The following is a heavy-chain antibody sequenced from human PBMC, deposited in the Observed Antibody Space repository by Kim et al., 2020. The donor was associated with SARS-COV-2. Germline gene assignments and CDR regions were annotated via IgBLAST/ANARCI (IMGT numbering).Heavy chain of an antibody. CDR2: ISYDGSNK. D-gene: IGHD2-21*02. CDR1: GFTFSSYA. CDR3: SGTYGGNYNWFDP. Sequence: GGSLRLSCAASGFTFSSYAMHWVRQAPGKGLEWVAVISYDGSNKYYADSVKGRFTISRDNSKNTLYLQMNSLRAEDTAVYYSSGTYGGNYNWFDPWGQGTLVTVSS. V-gene: IGHV3-30-3*01. J-gene: IGHJ5*02.